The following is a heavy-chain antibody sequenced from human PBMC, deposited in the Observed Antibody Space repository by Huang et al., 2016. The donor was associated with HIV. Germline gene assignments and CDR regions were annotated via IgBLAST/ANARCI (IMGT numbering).Heavy chain of an antibody. CDR2: IRVDNGEK. J-gene: IGHJ6*03. D-gene: IGHD3-3*01. V-gene: IGHV1-18*01. CDR3: ARSGFGVVITTTLDYYYMDV. Sequence: QVQLVQSGAEVKKPGASVKVSCEASNYHFGRHGISWGRRAPGQGLEWMGWIRVDNGEKKYAQKFQGGVTMTRETSTRKAYMELTSLRLDDTAVDYCARSGFGVVITTTLDYYYMDVWGTGTTVTVSS. CDR1: NYHFGRHG.